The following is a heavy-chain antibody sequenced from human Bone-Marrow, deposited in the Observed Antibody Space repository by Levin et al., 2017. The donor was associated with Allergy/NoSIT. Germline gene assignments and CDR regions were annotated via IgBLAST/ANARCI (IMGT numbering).Heavy chain of an antibody. D-gene: IGHD2-15*01. Sequence: SQTLSLPCTVSGDSISYGGYYWSWIRQHPGKGLEWIGYVYFSGSTYYNPSLKSRLSISIDTSKNQFSLNLTSVTAADTAVYFCSRGAIAAPYWYYDLWGRGTLVTVSS. CDR3: SRGAIAAPYWYYDL. V-gene: IGHV4-31*03. CDR1: GDSISYGGYY. CDR2: VYFSGST. J-gene: IGHJ2*01.